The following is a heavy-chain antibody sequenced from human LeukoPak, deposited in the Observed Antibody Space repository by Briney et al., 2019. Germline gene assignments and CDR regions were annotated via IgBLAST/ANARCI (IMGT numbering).Heavy chain of an antibody. CDR3: ARDEGTGWYRHFDY. Sequence: PGGSLRLSCAGSGFTFNSYSMNWVRQAPGKGLEWVSSISSSSSYIYYADSVKGRFTISRDNAKNSLYLQMNSLRAEDTAVYYCARDEGTGWYRHFDYWGQGALVTVSS. J-gene: IGHJ4*02. CDR2: ISSSSSYI. V-gene: IGHV3-21*01. CDR1: GFTFNSYS. D-gene: IGHD6-19*01.